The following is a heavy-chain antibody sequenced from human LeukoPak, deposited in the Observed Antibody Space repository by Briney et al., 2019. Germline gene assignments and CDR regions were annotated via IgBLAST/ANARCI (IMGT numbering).Heavy chain of an antibody. J-gene: IGHJ3*02. CDR2: ISAYNGNT. V-gene: IGHV1-18*01. CDR1: GYTFTSYG. D-gene: IGHD2-15*01. Sequence: ASVMLSCKASGYTFTSYGISWVRQAPGQGLEWMGWISAYNGNTNFAQKLQGRITMTTDTSTSTAYMEQRSLRSDDTAVYYCVRSGYCYGGTCHSGAFDIWGQGTVVTVSS. CDR3: VRSGYCYGGTCHSGAFDI.